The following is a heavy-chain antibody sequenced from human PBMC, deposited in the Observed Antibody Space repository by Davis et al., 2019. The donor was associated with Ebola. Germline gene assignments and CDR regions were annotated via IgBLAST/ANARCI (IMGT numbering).Heavy chain of an antibody. CDR1: GYTFTSYA. J-gene: IGHJ6*02. Sequence: ASVTVSCKASGYTFTSYAMHWVRQAPGQRSEWMGWINAGNCNTKYSQKFQGRVTITRDTSASTAYMELSSLRSEDTAVYYCARGDGFRGTVTREYYYYGMDVWGQGTTVTVSS. V-gene: IGHV1-3*01. CDR2: INAGNCNT. D-gene: IGHD4-17*01. CDR3: ARGDGFRGTVTREYYYYGMDV.